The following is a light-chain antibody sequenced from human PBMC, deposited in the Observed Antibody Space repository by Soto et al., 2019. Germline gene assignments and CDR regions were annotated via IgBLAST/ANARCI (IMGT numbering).Light chain of an antibody. V-gene: IGKV2-30*01. Sequence: DVVLTQSPLSLPVTLGQPASISCRSSQSLLNSDGNTSLNWFQQRPGQSPRRLIYKVSNRDSGVPDRFSGSGSGTDFTLKISRVEAEDVGIYYCMQGSHWPPWTFGQGTKVEIK. CDR2: KVS. CDR3: MQGSHWPPWT. CDR1: QSLLNSDGNTS. J-gene: IGKJ1*01.